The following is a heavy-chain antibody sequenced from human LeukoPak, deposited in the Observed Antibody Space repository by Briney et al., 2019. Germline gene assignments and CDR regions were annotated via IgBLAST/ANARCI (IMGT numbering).Heavy chain of an antibody. CDR2: FDPEDGET. CDR3: ATRGMTARRRDAFDI. Sequence: GASVKVSCKVSGYTLTELSMHWVRQAPGKGLEWMGGFDPEDGETIYAQKFQGRVTMTEDTSTDTAYMELSSLRSEDTAVYYCATRGMTARRRDAFDIWGQGTMVTVSS. CDR1: GYTLTELS. D-gene: IGHD2-21*02. J-gene: IGHJ3*02. V-gene: IGHV1-24*01.